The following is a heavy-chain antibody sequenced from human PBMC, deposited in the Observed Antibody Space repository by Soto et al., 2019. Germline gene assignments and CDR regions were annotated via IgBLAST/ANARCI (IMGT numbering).Heavy chain of an antibody. Sequence: ASVKVSCKASGYTSTGYYMHWVRQAPGQGLEWMGWINPNSGGTNYAQKFQGWVTMTRDTSISTAYMELSRLRSDDTAVYYCARDRVRSSSSRPYYYYAMDVWGQGTTVTVSS. CDR3: ARDRVRSSSSRPYYYYAMDV. CDR1: GYTSTGYY. J-gene: IGHJ6*02. D-gene: IGHD6-6*01. CDR2: INPNSGGT. V-gene: IGHV1-2*04.